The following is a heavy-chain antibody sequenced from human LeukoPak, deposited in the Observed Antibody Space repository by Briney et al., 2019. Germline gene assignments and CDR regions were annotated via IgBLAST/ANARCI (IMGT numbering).Heavy chain of an antibody. V-gene: IGHV1-2*02. CDR3: ARDNQQLDFDY. D-gene: IGHD6-13*01. CDR2: INPNSGGT. J-gene: IGHJ4*02. Sequence: ASVKVSCKTSGYTFTGYYMHWGRQAPGQGLEWMGWINPNSGGTKYAQKFQGRVTMTRDTSISTAYMELSGLRSDDTTVYYCARDNQQLDFDYWGQGTLVTVSS. CDR1: GYTFTGYY.